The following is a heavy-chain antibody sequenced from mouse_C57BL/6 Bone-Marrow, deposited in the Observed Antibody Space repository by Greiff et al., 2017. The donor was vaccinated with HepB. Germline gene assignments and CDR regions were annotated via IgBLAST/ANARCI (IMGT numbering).Heavy chain of an antibody. Sequence: VQLQQSGPVLVKPGASVKMSCKASGYTFTDYYMNWVKQSHGKSLEWIGVINPYNGGTSYNQKFKGKATLTVDKSSSTAYMELNSLTSEDSAVYYCARPYYDYDGYWYFDVWGTGTTVTVSS. CDR2: INPYNGGT. D-gene: IGHD2-4*01. J-gene: IGHJ1*03. V-gene: IGHV1-19*01. CDR1: GYTFTDYY. CDR3: ARPYYDYDGYWYFDV.